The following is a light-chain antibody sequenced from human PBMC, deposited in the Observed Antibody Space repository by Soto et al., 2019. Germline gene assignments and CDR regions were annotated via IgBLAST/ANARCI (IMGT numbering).Light chain of an antibody. V-gene: IGKV1-39*01. CDR3: QQSYTAPRT. J-gene: IGKJ2*02. CDR2: ATS. CDR1: QSINTY. Sequence: DIQMTQSPSSLSASVGDSVTITCRASQSINTYLNWYRQKPGTAPKLLIYATSILQSVVPSRFSATGSGTDFTLTISSLQREDFATYYCQQSYTAPRTFGQGTKLEIK.